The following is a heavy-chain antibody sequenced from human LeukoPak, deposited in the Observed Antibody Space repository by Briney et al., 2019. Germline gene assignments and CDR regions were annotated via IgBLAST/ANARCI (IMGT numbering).Heavy chain of an antibody. CDR2: IIPIFDTA. D-gene: IGHD3-10*01. CDR3: AFGLGYYYYMGV. Sequence: SVKVSCKASGGTFSSYGISWVRQAPGQGLEWMGRIIPIFDTANYAQKFQGKVAITTDESTSTAYMELSSLRSEDTAVYYCAFGLGYYYYMGVWGKGTTVTVSS. J-gene: IGHJ6*03. CDR1: GGTFSSYG. V-gene: IGHV1-69*05.